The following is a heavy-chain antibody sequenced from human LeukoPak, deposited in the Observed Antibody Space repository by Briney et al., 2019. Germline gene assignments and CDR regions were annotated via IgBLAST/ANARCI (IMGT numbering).Heavy chain of an antibody. CDR2: INWNGGST. J-gene: IGHJ4*02. CDR3: ARDGYDSSGYYD. V-gene: IGHV3-20*04. Sequence: PGGSLRLSCAPSGFTFGDYGMSWVRQAPGKGLEWVSGINWNGGSTGYADSVKGRFTISRDNAKNSLYLQMNSLRAEDTALYYCARDGYDSSGYYDWGQGTLVTVSS. CDR1: GFTFGDYG. D-gene: IGHD3-22*01.